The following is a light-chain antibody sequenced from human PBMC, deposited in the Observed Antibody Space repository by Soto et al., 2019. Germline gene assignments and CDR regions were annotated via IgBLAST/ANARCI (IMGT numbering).Light chain of an antibody. CDR1: QGIRND. Sequence: AIQMTQSPSSLSASLGDRATITCRASQGIRNDLGWYQQKPGKAPKILIYAASSLQSGVPSRFSGSGSGTDFTLTISSLQPEDFATYYCLQDYNYPLTFGQGTKVEIK. J-gene: IGKJ1*01. CDR2: AAS. CDR3: LQDYNYPLT. V-gene: IGKV1-6*01.